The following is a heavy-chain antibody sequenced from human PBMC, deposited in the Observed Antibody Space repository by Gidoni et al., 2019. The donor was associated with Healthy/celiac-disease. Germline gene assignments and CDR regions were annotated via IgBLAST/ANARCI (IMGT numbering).Heavy chain of an antibody. CDR2: ITGSGGST. CDR1: GIIVSNYP. Sequence: EVQLLESGGGLVQHGGSLGVSGGSPGIIVSNYPMTWVRQAPGKGLGWVSNITGSGGSTYFADSVQGRFTVSRDNSKNTLYLQMHSLGAEDTAIYYCAKVRVAGSRDAFDMWGQGTMVTVSS. V-gene: IGHV3-23*01. CDR3: AKVRVAGSRDAFDM. D-gene: IGHD1-26*01. J-gene: IGHJ3*02.